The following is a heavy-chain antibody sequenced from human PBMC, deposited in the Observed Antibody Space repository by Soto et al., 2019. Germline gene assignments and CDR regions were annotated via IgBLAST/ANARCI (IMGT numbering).Heavy chain of an antibody. Sequence: ASVKVSCKAAGYAITIYDINWVRQATGQGLEWMGWMNPNSGNTGYAQKFQGRVTMTRNTSISTAYMELSSLRSEDTAVYYCARAYSSSPLYYYYYMDVWGKGTTVTVSS. J-gene: IGHJ6*03. V-gene: IGHV1-8*01. CDR1: GYAITIYD. CDR3: ARAYSSSPLYYYYYMDV. D-gene: IGHD6-6*01. CDR2: MNPNSGNT.